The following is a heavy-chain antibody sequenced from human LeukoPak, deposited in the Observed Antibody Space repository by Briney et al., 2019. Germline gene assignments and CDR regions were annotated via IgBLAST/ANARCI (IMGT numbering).Heavy chain of an antibody. CDR1: GYSISSGYY. CDR3: ARVSWFPGTSYYYMDV. D-gene: IGHD1-1*01. CDR2: IYHSGRT. J-gene: IGHJ6*03. Sequence: PSETLSLTCTVSGYSISSGYYWGWIRQPPGKGLERIGSIYHSGRTYYNPSLKSRVTMSVDTSKIQFSLKLSSVTAADTAVYYCARVSWFPGTSYYYMDVWGKGTTVTVSS. V-gene: IGHV4-38-2*02.